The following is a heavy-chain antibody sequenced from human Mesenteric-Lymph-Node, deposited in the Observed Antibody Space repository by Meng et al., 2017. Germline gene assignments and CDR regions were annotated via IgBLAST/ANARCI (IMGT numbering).Heavy chain of an antibody. CDR1: GGSVSSVGYY. D-gene: IGHD6-19*01. V-gene: IGHV4-31*03. CDR2: IYYRGRT. Sequence: VELQESGPGLVMPYPILSLPCIVSGGSVSSVGYYWPWIRQQPGKGLEWFGQIYYRGRTFYTPSLKRRVIISIDTSKNQFSLNLRSVTAADTAVYYCARVSSGWDYFDYWGQGTLVTVSS. CDR3: ARVSSGWDYFDY. J-gene: IGHJ4*02.